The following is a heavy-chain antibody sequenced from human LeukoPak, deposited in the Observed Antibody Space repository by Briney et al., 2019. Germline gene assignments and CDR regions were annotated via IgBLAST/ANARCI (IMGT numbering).Heavy chain of an antibody. CDR3: AAAPGTYQYDPSGYYVGGPDVFDV. Sequence: SVKVSCKTSGFMFISSAVQWVRQARGQRLEWIGRIVVGSGNTNYAQKFQERVSLTRDMSISTAYMELSSLRSEDTAVYYCAAAPGTYQYDPSGYYVGGPDVFDVWGQGTMVIVSS. D-gene: IGHD3-22*01. V-gene: IGHV1-58*01. J-gene: IGHJ3*01. CDR2: IVVGSGNT. CDR1: GFMFISSA.